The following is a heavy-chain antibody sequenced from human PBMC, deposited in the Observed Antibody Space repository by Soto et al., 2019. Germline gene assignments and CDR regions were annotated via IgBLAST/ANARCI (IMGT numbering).Heavy chain of an antibody. D-gene: IGHD3-16*01. CDR1: GSSISSSSYY. V-gene: IGHV4-39*01. CDR2: IYYSGYT. Sequence: TSETLSLTCTVSGSSISSSSYYWGWIRQPPGKGLEWIGSIYYSGYTYYNPSPKSRVTIPVDTSKNQFSLKLSSVTAADTAVYYCARHNGPLYVGYYYDMDVWGQGTTVT. CDR3: ARHNGPLYVGYYYDMDV. J-gene: IGHJ6*01.